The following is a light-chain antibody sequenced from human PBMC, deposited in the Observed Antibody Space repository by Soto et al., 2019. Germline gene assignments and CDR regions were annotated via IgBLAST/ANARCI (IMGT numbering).Light chain of an antibody. CDR3: QQRSNWPPWT. Sequence: EIVMTQSPATLSVSPGERATLSCRASQSVGRNLAWYQQKPGQAPRLLIYDASNRATGIPARFSGSGSGTDFTLTISSLEPEDFAVYYCQQRSNWPPWTFGQGTKVDIK. CDR1: QSVGRN. V-gene: IGKV3-11*01. CDR2: DAS. J-gene: IGKJ1*01.